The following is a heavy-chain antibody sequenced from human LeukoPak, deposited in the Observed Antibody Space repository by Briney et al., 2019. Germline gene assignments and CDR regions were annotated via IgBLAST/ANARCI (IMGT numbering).Heavy chain of an antibody. J-gene: IGHJ4*02. CDR3: ARDTATTTTPTFDY. D-gene: IGHD5-18*01. CDR1: GFTFSSYA. V-gene: IGHV3-30*04. CDR2: ISYDGSNK. Sequence: PGGSLRLSCAASGFTFSSYAMHWVRQAPGKGLEWVAVISYDGSNKYYADSVKGRFTISRDNSKNTLYLQMNSLRAEDTAVYYCARDTATTTTPTFDYWGQGTLVTVSS.